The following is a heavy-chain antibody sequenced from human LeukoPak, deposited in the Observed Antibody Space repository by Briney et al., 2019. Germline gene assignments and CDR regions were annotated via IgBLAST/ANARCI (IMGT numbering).Heavy chain of an antibody. CDR3: ARMQQLVMRVDY. J-gene: IGHJ4*02. V-gene: IGHV4-39*07. CDR1: GGSISSSSYY. Sequence: SETLSLTCTVSGGSISSSSYYWGWIRQPPGKGLEWIGSIYYSGSTYYNPSLKSRVTISVDTSKNQFSLKLSSVTAADTAVYYCARMQQLVMRVDYWGQGTLVTVSS. D-gene: IGHD6-13*01. CDR2: IYYSGST.